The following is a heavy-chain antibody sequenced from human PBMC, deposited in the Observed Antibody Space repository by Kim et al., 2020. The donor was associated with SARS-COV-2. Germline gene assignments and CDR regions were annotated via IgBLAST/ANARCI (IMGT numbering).Heavy chain of an antibody. D-gene: IGHD1-1*01. Sequence: FAASVKGRFTISRDNSKNTRYLQMNSLRAEDTAVYYCAKDQDWNDDYFDYWGQGTLVTVSS. J-gene: IGHJ4*02. CDR3: AKDQDWNDDYFDY. V-gene: IGHV3-23*01.